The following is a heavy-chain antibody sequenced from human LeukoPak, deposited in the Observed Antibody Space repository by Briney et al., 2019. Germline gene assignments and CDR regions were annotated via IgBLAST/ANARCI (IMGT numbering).Heavy chain of an antibody. V-gene: IGHV4-34*01. Sequence: SETLSLTCAVYGGSFSGYYWSRIRQPPGKGLEWIGEINHSGSTNYNPSLKSRVTISVDTSKNQFSLKLSSVTAADTAVYYCARGLRRDGYNFQIDYWGQGTLVTVSS. CDR2: INHSGST. J-gene: IGHJ4*02. D-gene: IGHD5-24*01. CDR1: GGSFSGYY. CDR3: ARGLRRDGYNFQIDY.